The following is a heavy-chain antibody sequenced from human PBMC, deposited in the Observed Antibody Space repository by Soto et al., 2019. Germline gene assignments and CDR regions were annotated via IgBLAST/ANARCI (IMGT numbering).Heavy chain of an antibody. V-gene: IGHV1-46*03. J-gene: IGHJ4*02. CDR2: INPSGGHT. CDR3: ARGGHVVVVTAAFDY. D-gene: IGHD2-21*02. CDR1: GNTFSNYY. Sequence: QVQLVQSGAEVKKPGASVKVSCKASGNTFSNYYIHWVRQAPGQGLEWMGTINPSGGHTTYAQKFLGRVTXPRXXSXCTLYMEVTRLRSEDTAVYYCARGGHVVVVTAAFDYWGQGTLVTVSS.